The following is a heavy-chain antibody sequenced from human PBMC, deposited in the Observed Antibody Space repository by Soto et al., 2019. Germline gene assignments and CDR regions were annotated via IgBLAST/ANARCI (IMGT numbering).Heavy chain of an antibody. Sequence: QVQLVQSGAEVKKPGSSVKVSCKASGGTFSSYAISWVRQAPGQGLEWMGGIIPIFGTANYAQKFQGRVTFNADESPNTADMVLMSLRSADMAAYYCAIETHAPPCGGWGQGSLVTVSS. V-gene: IGHV1-69*12. J-gene: IGHJ4*02. CDR2: IIPIFGTA. CDR1: GGTFSSYA. CDR3: AIETHAPPCGG. D-gene: IGHD2-21*01.